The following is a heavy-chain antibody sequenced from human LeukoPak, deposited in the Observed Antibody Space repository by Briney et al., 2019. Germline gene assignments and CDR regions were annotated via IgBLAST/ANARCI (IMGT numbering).Heavy chain of an antibody. D-gene: IGHD2-2*01. CDR3: ARSGHCSGTGCYAEGIDY. Sequence: ASVKVSCKASGYTFTGNGITWVRQAPGQGLEWMGWISGYNGNTAYAQMFQARVTMTTDTSTSTAYMEVTNLRSDDTAIYYCARSGHCSGTGCYAEGIDYWSQGTLVTVSS. J-gene: IGHJ4*02. CDR1: GYTFTGNG. V-gene: IGHV1-18*01. CDR2: ISGYNGNT.